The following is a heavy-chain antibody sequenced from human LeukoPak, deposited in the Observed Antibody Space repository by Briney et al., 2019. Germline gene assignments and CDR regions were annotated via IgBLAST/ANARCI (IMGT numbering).Heavy chain of an antibody. CDR2: IYPGDSDT. CDR3: ARRITKVRGVFDY. J-gene: IGHJ4*02. CDR1: GYSFTSYW. Sequence: GESLKISCKGSGYSFTSYWIGWARQMPGKGLEWMGIIYPGDSDTRYSPSFQGQVTISADKSISTAYLQWSSLKASDTAMYYCARRITKVRGVFDYWGQGTLVTVSS. D-gene: IGHD3-10*01. V-gene: IGHV5-51*01.